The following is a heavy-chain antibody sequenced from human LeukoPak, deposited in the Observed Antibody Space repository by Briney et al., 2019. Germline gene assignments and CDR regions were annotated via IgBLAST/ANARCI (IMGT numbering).Heavy chain of an antibody. CDR3: ARNLGPFDV. CDR2: IADAGT. V-gene: IGHV3-23*01. J-gene: IGHJ3*01. CDR1: GFTFNDFA. Sequence: GGSLRLSCAASGFTFNDFAVTWVRQAPGKGLEWVSTIADAGTYYADSVKGRFIISRDNSKNMLYLQLNSLRADDTAMYYCARNLGPFDVRGHGTMVTVSS. D-gene: IGHD3-16*01.